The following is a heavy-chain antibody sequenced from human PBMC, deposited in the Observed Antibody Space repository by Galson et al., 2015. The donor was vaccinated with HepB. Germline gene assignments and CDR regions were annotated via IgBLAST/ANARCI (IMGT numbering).Heavy chain of an antibody. CDR2: INPSGGST. CDR1: GYTFTNYY. D-gene: IGHD5-18*01. V-gene: IGHV1-46*01. J-gene: IGHJ3*02. Sequence: SVKVSCKASGYTFTNYYMHWVRQAPGQGLEWMGIINPSGGSTSYAQKFQGRVTMTRDTSTSTVYMELSSLRSEDTAVYYCARDSDIGYSYGRKAFDIWGQATMVTVSS. CDR3: ARDSDIGYSYGRKAFDI.